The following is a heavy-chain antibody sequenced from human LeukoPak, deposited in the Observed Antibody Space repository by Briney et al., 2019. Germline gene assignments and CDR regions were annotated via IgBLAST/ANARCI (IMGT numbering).Heavy chain of an antibody. CDR1: RFAFSNYA. CDR3: GKDPNGDYIGAFDF. J-gene: IGHJ3*01. Sequence: GGSLRLSCAASRFAFSNYAMTWIRQAPEKGLEWVSSISADSGNIKYVDSAKGRFTISRDNSKGTLYLQMDSLRVEDTAVYYCGKDPNGDYIGAFDFWGQGTMVTVSS. CDR2: ISADSGNI. D-gene: IGHD4-17*01. V-gene: IGHV3-23*01.